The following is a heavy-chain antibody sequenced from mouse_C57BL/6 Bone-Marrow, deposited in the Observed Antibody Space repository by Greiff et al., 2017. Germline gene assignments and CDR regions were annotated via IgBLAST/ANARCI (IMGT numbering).Heavy chain of an antibody. CDR1: GYTFTDYY. V-gene: IGHV1-19*01. CDR3: AREYYYGSRYYFDY. Sequence: VQLQQSGPVLVKPGASVKMSCKASGYTFTDYYMNWVKQSHGKSLEWIGVINPYNGGTSYNQKFKGKATLTVDKSSSTAYMELNSLTSEDSAVYYCAREYYYGSRYYFDYWGQGTTLTVSS. D-gene: IGHD1-1*01. CDR2: INPYNGGT. J-gene: IGHJ2*01.